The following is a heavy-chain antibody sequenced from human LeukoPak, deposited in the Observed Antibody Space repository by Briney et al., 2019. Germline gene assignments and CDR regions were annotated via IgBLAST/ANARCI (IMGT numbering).Heavy chain of an antibody. V-gene: IGHV1-2*02. CDR1: GYTFTGYY. D-gene: IGHD3-3*01. CDR2: INPNSGGT. Sequence: ASVKVSCKASGYTFTGYYMHWVRQAPGQGLEWMGWINPNSGGTNYAQKFQGRVTMTGDTSISTAYMELSRLRSDDTAVYYCARGFWSGLNWFDPWGQGTLVTVSS. CDR3: ARGFWSGLNWFDP. J-gene: IGHJ5*02.